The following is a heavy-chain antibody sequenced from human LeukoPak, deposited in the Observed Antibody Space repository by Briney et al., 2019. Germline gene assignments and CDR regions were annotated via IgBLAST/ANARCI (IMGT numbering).Heavy chain of an antibody. CDR2: ISGSGGST. D-gene: IGHD3-10*01. Sequence: GGSLRLSCAASGFTFSSYAMSWVRQAPGKGLEWVSAISGSGGSTYYADSVKGRFTISRDNAKNSLYLQMNSLRAEDTAVYYCARELWFGELPPDAFDIWGQGTMVTVSS. CDR1: GFTFSSYA. V-gene: IGHV3-23*01. CDR3: ARELWFGELPPDAFDI. J-gene: IGHJ3*02.